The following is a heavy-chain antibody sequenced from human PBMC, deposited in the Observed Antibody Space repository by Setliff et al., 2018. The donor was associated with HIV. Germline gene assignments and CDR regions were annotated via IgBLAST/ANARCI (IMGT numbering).Heavy chain of an antibody. CDR1: GGSFSASY. D-gene: IGHD3-10*01. CDR2: INHSGIT. Sequence: PSETLSLTCAVYGGSFSASYWPWIRQAPGKGLEWIGEINHSGITHFNPSLDTRVTMFADTSKNQFSLRLSPVTAADTAIYYCAKGPRGLGLRYYFDYWAQGSQVTVSS. V-gene: IGHV4-34*01. J-gene: IGHJ4*02. CDR3: AKGPRGLGLRYYFDY.